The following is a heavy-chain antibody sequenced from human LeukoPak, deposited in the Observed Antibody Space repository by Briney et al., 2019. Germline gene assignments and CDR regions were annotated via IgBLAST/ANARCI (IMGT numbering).Heavy chain of an antibody. CDR3: ARARDWIVGDQNWFDP. Sequence: ASVKVSCKASGGTFSSYAISWVRQAPGQGLEGMGGIIPIFGTANYAQKFQGRVTITADESTSTAYMELSSLRSEDTAVYYCARARDWIVGDQNWFDPWGQGTLVTVSS. CDR2: IIPIFGTA. V-gene: IGHV1-69*13. CDR1: GGTFSSYA. D-gene: IGHD3-22*01. J-gene: IGHJ5*02.